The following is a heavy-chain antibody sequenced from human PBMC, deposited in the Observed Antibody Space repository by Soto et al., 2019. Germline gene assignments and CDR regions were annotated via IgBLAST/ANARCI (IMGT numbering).Heavy chain of an antibody. V-gene: IGHV4-59*01. CDR1: GASISHFY. CDR3: AKIAYDSSGFLQIYFDS. Sequence: PSETLSLTCSVSGASISHFYWSWIRQSPGRGLEWIGYISFSGSVNYNPSLKSRVTMTIDTSASQFSLNLTSVTAADTGVYYCAKIAYDSSGFLQIYFDSWGQGTLVTVSS. CDR2: ISFSGSV. J-gene: IGHJ4*02. D-gene: IGHD3-22*01.